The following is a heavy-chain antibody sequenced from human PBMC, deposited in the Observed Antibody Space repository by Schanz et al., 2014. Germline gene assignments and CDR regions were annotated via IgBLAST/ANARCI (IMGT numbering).Heavy chain of an antibody. CDR2: ISGSSIHK. J-gene: IGHJ4*02. Sequence: GGSLRLSCAASGFTFSDYYMAWIRQAPGKGLEWVSHISGSSIHKNYADSVKGRFSISRDNGETSVYLQVNSLRAEDTAVYYCAKHVRSLTGNDYWGQGTLVTVSS. V-gene: IGHV3-11*03. D-gene: IGHD3-9*01. CDR1: GFTFSDYY. CDR3: AKHVRSLTGNDY.